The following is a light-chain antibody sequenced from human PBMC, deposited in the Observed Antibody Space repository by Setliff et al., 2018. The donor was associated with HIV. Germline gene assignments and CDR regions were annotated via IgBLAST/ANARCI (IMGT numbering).Light chain of an antibody. CDR1: SSDVGGYRY. V-gene: IGLV2-14*01. CDR2: AVS. Sequence: QSALTQPASVSGSPGQSITISCSGTSSDVGGYRYVSWYQQFPGKAPKLIIYAVSNRPSGVSNRFSGSKSGNTASLTISGLQAEDEADYYCCSYAGSTSVWVFGGGTKVTVL. J-gene: IGLJ3*02. CDR3: CSYAGSTSVWV.